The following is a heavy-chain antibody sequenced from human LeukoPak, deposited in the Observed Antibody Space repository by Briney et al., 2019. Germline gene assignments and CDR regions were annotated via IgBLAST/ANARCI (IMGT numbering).Heavy chain of an antibody. J-gene: IGHJ4*02. CDR1: GGSISSGSYY. V-gene: IGHV4-61*02. CDR3: ARSRSSGWYFD. CDR2: IYTSGST. Sequence: PSETLSLTCTVSGGSISSGSYYWSWIRQPAGKGLEWIGRIYTSGSTNYNPSLKSRVTISVDTSKNQFSLKLSSVTAADTAVYYCARSRSSGWYFDWGQGTLVTVSS. D-gene: IGHD6-19*01.